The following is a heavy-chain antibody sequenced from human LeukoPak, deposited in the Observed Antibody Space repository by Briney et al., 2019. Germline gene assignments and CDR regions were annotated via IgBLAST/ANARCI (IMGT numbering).Heavy chain of an antibody. Sequence: GRSLRLSCVASGFTFRNYGIHWVRQAPGKGLEWVAVISYDGRNKYYTDSVKGRFTISRDDSKNTLYLQMDSLRAEDTAVYYCARDRAVTGAKGGWYFDLWGRGTLVTDSS. CDR3: ARDRAVTGAKGGWYFDL. CDR1: GFTFRNYG. J-gene: IGHJ2*01. V-gene: IGHV3-30*03. CDR2: ISYDGRNK. D-gene: IGHD6-19*01.